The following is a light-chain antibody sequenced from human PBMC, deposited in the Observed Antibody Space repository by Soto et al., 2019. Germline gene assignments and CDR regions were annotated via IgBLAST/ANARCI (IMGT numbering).Light chain of an antibody. V-gene: IGKV3-15*01. Sequence: DIVMTQSPATLSVSPGERATLSCRASQSVSSNLAWYQQKPGQAPRLLIYGASTRATGIPARFSGSGSGTEFTLTISSLPSEDFAVYYCQQYNKWPPGTFGQGTKVEIK. CDR1: QSVSSN. J-gene: IGKJ1*01. CDR3: QQYNKWPPGT. CDR2: GAS.